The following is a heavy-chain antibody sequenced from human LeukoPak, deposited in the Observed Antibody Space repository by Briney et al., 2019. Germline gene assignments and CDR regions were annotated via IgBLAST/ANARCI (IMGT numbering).Heavy chain of an antibody. CDR3: ARGRRYCSGGSCYRRVLGMDV. D-gene: IGHD2-15*01. J-gene: IGHJ6*02. CDR1: GGSISSYY. Sequence: PSETLSLTCTVSGGSISSYYWSWIRQPAGKGLEWIGRIYTSGSTNYNPSLKSRVTMSVDTSKNQFSLKLSSVTAADTAVYYCARGRRYCSGGSCYRRVLGMDVWGQGTTVTVSS. V-gene: IGHV4-4*07. CDR2: IYTSGST.